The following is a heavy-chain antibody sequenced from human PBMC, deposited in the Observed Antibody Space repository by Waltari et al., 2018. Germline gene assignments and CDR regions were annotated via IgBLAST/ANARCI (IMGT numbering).Heavy chain of an antibody. Sequence: QVQVVQSGAEVEKPGASVKVSCTTSSSALSWVRQAPGQGLEWMGWISVHSGATNYAQNFRDRVIMTADTSTRTAYLEVRNLRSDDTAVYYCARDSNHWDPRYMDVWGKGTMVTVSS. CDR2: ISVHSGAT. CDR1: SSA. V-gene: IGHV1-18*01. CDR3: ARDSNHWDPRYMDV. D-gene: IGHD1-26*01. J-gene: IGHJ6*03.